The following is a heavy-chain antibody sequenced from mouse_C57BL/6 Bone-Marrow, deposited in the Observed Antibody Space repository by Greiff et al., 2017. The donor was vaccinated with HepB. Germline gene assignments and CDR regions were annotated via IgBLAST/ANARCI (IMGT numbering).Heavy chain of an antibody. V-gene: IGHV7-3*01. J-gene: IGHJ1*03. Sequence: EVQLQQSGGGLVQPGGSLSLSCAASGFTFTDYYMSWVRQPPGKALEWLGFIRNKANGYTTEYSASVKGRFTISRDNSQSILYLQMNALRAEDSATYYCARYPLITTVGDWYFDVWGTGTTVTVSS. CDR3: ARYPLITTVGDWYFDV. CDR1: GFTFTDYY. D-gene: IGHD1-1*01. CDR2: IRNKANGYTT.